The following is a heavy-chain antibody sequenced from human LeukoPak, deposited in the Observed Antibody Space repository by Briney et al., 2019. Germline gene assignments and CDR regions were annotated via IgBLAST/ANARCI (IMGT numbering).Heavy chain of an antibody. Sequence: SETLSLTCTVSGGSISSYYGSWLRQPPGKGLEWMGYIYSSGSTNYNPSLKSRVTISVATSKNQFSLKPSSVPAADTAVYYCARAMRRRPDAFDIWGQGTMVTVSS. V-gene: IGHV4-59*01. CDR1: GGSISSYY. J-gene: IGHJ3*02. CDR3: ARAMRRRPDAFDI. CDR2: IYSSGST.